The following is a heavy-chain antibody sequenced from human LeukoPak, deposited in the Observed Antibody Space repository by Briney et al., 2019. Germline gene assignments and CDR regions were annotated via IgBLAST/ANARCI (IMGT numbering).Heavy chain of an antibody. CDR2: IRTYNGNT. V-gene: IGHV1-18*01. CDR3: ARRVEYYDRSGYPHDAFDI. D-gene: IGHD3-22*01. CDR1: GYTFTSYG. J-gene: IGHJ3*02. Sequence: ASVKVSCKASGYTFTSYGISWVRQAPGQGLEWMGWIRTYNGNTNYAQNLQGRVTMTTDTSTSTAYMELRSLRSDDTAVYYCARRVEYYDRSGYPHDAFDIWGQGTMVTVSS.